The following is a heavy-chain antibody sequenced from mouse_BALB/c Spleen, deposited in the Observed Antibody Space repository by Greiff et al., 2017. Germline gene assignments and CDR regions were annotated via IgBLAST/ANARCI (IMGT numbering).Heavy chain of an antibody. Sequence: EVQLVESGGGLVQPGGSLKLSCAASGFDFSRYWMSWVRQAPGKGLEWIGEINPDSSTINYTPSLKDKFIISRDNAKNTLYLQMSKVRSEDTALYYCARRRGNYGYAMDYWGQGTSVTVSS. CDR2: INPDSSTI. J-gene: IGHJ4*01. CDR1: GFDFSRYW. D-gene: IGHD2-1*01. CDR3: ARRRGNYGYAMDY. V-gene: IGHV4-1*02.